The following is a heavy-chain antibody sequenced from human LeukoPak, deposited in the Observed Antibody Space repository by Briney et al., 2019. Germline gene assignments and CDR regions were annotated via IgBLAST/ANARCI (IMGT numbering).Heavy chain of an antibody. CDR1: GFTFSNYW. CDR2: IKQDGSEK. V-gene: IGHV3-7*01. CDR3: ATQGPSFDY. Sequence: GGSLRLSCAASGFTFSNYWMSWVRQVSGMGLEWVANIKQDGSEKYYLDSVRGRFTISRDNAKKSLYLQMNSLRAEDTAVYYCATQGPSFDYWGQGTLVTVSS. J-gene: IGHJ4*02.